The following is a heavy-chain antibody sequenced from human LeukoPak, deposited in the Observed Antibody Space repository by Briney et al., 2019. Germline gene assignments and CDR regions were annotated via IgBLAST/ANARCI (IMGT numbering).Heavy chain of an antibody. CDR2: IYYSGNT. D-gene: IGHD5/OR15-5a*01. CDR1: GGSISSYY. CDR3: ARDLGSTTNWFDP. Sequence: PSETLSLTCTVSGGSISSYYWSWIRQPPGKGLEWIGYIYYSGNTNYYPSLRSRVTISVDTSKNQFSLKLSSVTAADTAVYYCARDLGSTTNWFDPWGQGTLVTVSS. V-gene: IGHV4-59*01. J-gene: IGHJ5*02.